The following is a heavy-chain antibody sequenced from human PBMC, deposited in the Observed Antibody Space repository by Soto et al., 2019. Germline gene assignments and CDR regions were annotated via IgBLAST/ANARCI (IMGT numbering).Heavy chain of an antibody. D-gene: IGHD2-2*01. V-gene: IGHV3-49*04. CDR2: TRNKAYGGTT. CDR3: TRSHGSSTSCYRYGLDV. Sequence: GGSLILSCAASGFTFSSYAMSWVRQAPGKGLEWVGFTRNKAYGGTTEYAASVKGRFTISRDDSKSIAYLQMNSLKTEDTALYYCTRSHGSSTSCYRYGLDVWGQGTTVTVSS. J-gene: IGHJ6*02. CDR1: GFTFSSYA.